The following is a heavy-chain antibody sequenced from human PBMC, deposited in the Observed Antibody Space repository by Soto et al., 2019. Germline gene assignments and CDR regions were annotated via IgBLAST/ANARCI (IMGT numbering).Heavy chain of an antibody. CDR3: ARGGPYCGGGTCHPHWFDP. CDR2: IKQDGGEK. D-gene: IGHD2-15*01. CDR1: GFTFSSYW. Sequence: EVQLVESGGGLVQPGGSLRLSCAASGFTFSSYWMSWVRQAPGKGLEWVANIKQDGGEKYYADSVKGRFTISRDNAENSLYLQMNSLRAVDTAVYYCARGGPYCGGGTCHPHWFDPWGPSTLVTVSS. J-gene: IGHJ5*02. V-gene: IGHV3-7*01.